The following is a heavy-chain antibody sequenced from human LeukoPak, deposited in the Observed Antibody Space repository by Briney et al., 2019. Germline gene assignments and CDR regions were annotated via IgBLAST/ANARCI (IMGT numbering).Heavy chain of an antibody. CDR3: ARSTPYDILTLDY. CDR2: IYSGGST. J-gene: IGHJ4*02. Sequence: PGGSLRLSCAASGFIFRNHGMHWVRQAPGKGLEWVSVIYSGGSTYYADSVKGRFTISRDNSKNTLYLQMNSLRAEDTAVYYCARSTPYDILTLDYWGQGTLVTVSS. D-gene: IGHD3-9*01. CDR1: GFIFRNHG. V-gene: IGHV3-66*01.